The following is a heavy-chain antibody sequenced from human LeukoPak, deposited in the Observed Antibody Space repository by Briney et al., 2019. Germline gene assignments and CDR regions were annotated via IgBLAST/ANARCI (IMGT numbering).Heavy chain of an antibody. CDR3: AKHRFESGGYHSTD. D-gene: IGHD3-22*01. CDR2: IHRDDKT. CDR1: GFTVSSSF. Sequence: PGGSLRLSCAASGFTVSSSFIYWVRRAPGKGLEWVSFIHRDDKTYYADSVKGRFTMSRDSSKNTLYLQMNSLRDEDTAVYYCAKHRFESGGYHSTDWGQGTLVTVSS. V-gene: IGHV3-53*01. J-gene: IGHJ4*02.